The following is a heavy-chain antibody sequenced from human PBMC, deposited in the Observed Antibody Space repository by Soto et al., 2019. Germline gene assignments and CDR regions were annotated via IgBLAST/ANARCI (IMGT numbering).Heavy chain of an antibody. J-gene: IGHJ4*01. V-gene: IGHV3-23*01. D-gene: IGHD1-26*01. Sequence: PGGSLRLSCAASGFTFSNYAVNWVRQAPGKGLEWVSHTLYSGDITSYADSVKGRFTISRDTSKNTLSLQMNNLRAEDTAIYYCAREKSASTSLDYWGHGTLVTVSS. CDR1: GFTFSNYA. CDR3: AREKSASTSLDY. CDR2: TLYSGDIT.